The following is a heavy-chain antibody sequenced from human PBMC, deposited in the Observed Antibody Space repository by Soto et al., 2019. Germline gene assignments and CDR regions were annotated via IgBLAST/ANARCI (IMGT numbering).Heavy chain of an antibody. CDR2: IIPIFGTA. D-gene: IGHD5-12*01. V-gene: IGHV1-69*01. CDR3: ARAWAVATIPGLYYFDY. CDR1: GGTFSSYA. Sequence: QVQLVQSGAEVKKPGSSVKVSCKASGGTFSSYAISWVRQAPGQGLEWMGGIIPIFGTANYAQKFKGGVTITADESTSTAYMELSSLRSEDTAVYYCARAWAVATIPGLYYFDYWGQGTLVTVSS. J-gene: IGHJ4*02.